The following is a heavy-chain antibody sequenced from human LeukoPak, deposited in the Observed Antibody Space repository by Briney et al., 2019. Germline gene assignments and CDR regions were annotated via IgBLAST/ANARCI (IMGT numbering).Heavy chain of an antibody. V-gene: IGHV1-46*01. Sequence: ASVKVSCKASGYTFTTYYMHWVPQAPGQGLVWMGLINPSGGGTRYAQKFQGRVTMTRDTSTSTVYMELSSLRSEDTAVYYCASGYKTVSVFDHWGQGTLVTVSS. CDR2: INPSGGGT. D-gene: IGHD5-24*01. CDR1: GYTFTTYY. CDR3: ASGYKTVSVFDH. J-gene: IGHJ4*02.